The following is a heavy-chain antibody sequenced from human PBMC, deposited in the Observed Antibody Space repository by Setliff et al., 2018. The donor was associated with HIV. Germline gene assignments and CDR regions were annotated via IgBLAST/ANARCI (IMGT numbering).Heavy chain of an antibody. CDR1: GDSLSGYQ. Sequence: KSSETLSLTCAVYGDSLSGYQWTWIRQAPGKGLEWIGEINHRGSTIYNPSLKSRVTILVGTSKNEFSLKLASVTAADTAVYYCATVRVDHNWFDPWGQGTLVTVSS. CDR2: INHRGST. J-gene: IGHJ5*02. V-gene: IGHV4-34*01. CDR3: ATVRVDHNWFDP.